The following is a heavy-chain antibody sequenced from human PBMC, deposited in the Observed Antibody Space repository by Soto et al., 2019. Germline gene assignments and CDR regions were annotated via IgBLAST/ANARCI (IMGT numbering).Heavy chain of an antibody. D-gene: IGHD2-15*01. CDR2: IYPGDSDT. CDR3: ARREFGGDAFDI. Sequence: PGESLKISCQGSGNSFTRSWIGWVRQMPGKGLECMGTIYPGDSDTRYSPSIEGQVTISADKSTSTAYLQWSSLKASDTAIYYCARREFGGDAFDIWGQGTAVTVSS. CDR1: GNSFTRSW. J-gene: IGHJ3*02. V-gene: IGHV5-51*01.